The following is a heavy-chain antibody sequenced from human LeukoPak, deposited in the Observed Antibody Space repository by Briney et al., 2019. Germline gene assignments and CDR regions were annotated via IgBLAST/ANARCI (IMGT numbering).Heavy chain of an antibody. D-gene: IGHD3-16*02. CDR2: IIPIFGTA. Sequence: SVKVSCKASGGTFSSYAISWVRQAPGQGLEWMGGIIPIFGTANYAQKFQGRVTITADESTSTAYMELSSLRSEDTAVYYCARDVGLRLGELSLYYFNYWGQGTLVTVSS. J-gene: IGHJ4*02. CDR3: ARDVGLRLGELSLYYFNY. CDR1: GGTFSSYA. V-gene: IGHV1-69*13.